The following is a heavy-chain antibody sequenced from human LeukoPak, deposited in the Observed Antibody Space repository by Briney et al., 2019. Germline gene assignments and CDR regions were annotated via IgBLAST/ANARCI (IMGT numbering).Heavy chain of an antibody. J-gene: IGHJ5*02. CDR3: AKSSRLSWFGEFDP. V-gene: IGHV3-9*01. D-gene: IGHD3-10*01. CDR2: ISWNSGSI. CDR1: GFTFDDYA. Sequence: GRSLRLSCAASGFTFDDYAMHWVRQAPGKGLEWVSGISWNSGSIGYADSVKGRFTISRDNAKNSLYLQMNSLRAEDTALYYCAKSSRLSWFGEFDPWGQGTLVTVSS.